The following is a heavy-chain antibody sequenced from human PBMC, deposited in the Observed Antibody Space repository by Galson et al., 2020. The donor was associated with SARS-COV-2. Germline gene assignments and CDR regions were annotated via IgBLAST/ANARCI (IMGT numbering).Heavy chain of an antibody. CDR2: INPNSGGT. J-gene: IGHJ3*02. D-gene: IGHD3-9*01. CDR3: ARGVDILTGYYRRAWFNI. V-gene: IGHV1-2*04. CDR1: GYTFTGYY. Sequence: ASVKVSCKASGYTFTGYYMHWVRQAPGQGLEWMGWINPNSGGTNYAQKFQGWVTMTRDTSISTAYMELSRLRSDDTAVYYCARGVDILTGYYRRAWFNIWGQGTMVTVSS.